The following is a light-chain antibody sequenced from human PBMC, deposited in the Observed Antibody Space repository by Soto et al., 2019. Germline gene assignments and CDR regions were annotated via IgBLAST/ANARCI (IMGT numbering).Light chain of an antibody. CDR2: VNTDGSH. J-gene: IGLJ2*01. V-gene: IGLV4-69*01. CDR3: QTWGTAIV. CDR1: SGHSTFA. Sequence: QAVVTQSPSASASLGASVKLTCTLSSGHSTFAIAWHQQQPEKGPRYLMKVNTDGSHNKGDGIPDRFSGSSSGLERYLTISSLQSEDEADYYCQTWGTAIVFGGGTKLTVL.